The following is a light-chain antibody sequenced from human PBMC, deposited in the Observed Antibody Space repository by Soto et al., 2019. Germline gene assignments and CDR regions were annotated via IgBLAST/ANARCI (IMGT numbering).Light chain of an antibody. Sequence: EIVLTQFPGTLSLSPGERATLSCRASQGLSSSYLTWYQQKPGQAPRVLIYGASSRATGIPDRFSGSGSGTDFTLTISRLEAEDFAVYYCQQYGSSPLTFGGGTRVEIK. CDR2: GAS. CDR1: QGLSSSY. V-gene: IGKV3-20*01. J-gene: IGKJ4*01. CDR3: QQYGSSPLT.